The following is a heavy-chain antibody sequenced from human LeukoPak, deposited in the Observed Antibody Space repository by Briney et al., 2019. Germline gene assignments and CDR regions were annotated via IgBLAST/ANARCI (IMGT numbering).Heavy chain of an antibody. CDR2: INHSGST. J-gene: IGHJ4*02. Sequence: PSETLSLTCAVYGGSFSGYYWSWIRQPPGKGLEWIGEINHSGSTNYNPSLKSRVTISVDTSKNQFSLKLSSVTAADTAVYYCARKGFGLFDYWGQETLVTVSS. CDR1: GGSFSGYY. CDR3: ARKGFGLFDY. D-gene: IGHD3-10*01. V-gene: IGHV4-34*01.